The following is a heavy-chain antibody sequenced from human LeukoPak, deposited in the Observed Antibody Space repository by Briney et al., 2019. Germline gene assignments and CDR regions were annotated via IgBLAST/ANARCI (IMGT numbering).Heavy chain of an antibody. Sequence: GGSLRLSCASSGFIFSDYYMDWVRQAPGKGLEWVGRSRGRGHSFTTEYAASVKGRFTISRDNSQSALFLQMNSLQTEDTAVYYCARGSGDYCDTNYYGMDVWGLGTTVSVSS. J-gene: IGHJ6*02. CDR1: GFIFSDYY. D-gene: IGHD3-3*01. CDR3: ARGSGDYCDTNYYGMDV. CDR2: SRGRGHSFTT. V-gene: IGHV3-72*01.